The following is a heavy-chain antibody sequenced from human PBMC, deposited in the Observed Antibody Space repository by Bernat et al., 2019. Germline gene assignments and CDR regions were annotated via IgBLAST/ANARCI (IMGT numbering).Heavy chain of an antibody. J-gene: IGHJ5*02. CDR2: INPNSGGT. D-gene: IGHD3-3*01. V-gene: IGHV1-2*04. CDR3: ARNVGGWFDP. CDR1: GYTFTGYY. Sequence: QVQLVQSGAEVKKPGASVKVSCKASGYTFTGYYMHWVRQAPGQGLEWMGWINPNSGGTNYAQKCQGWVTMTRDTSISTAYMELSRLRSEDTAVYYCARNVGGWFDPWGQGTLVTVSS.